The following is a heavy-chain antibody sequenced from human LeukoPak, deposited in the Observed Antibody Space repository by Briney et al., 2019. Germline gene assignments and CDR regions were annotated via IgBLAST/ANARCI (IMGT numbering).Heavy chain of an antibody. CDR1: GFTFSSYA. CDR3: AKAHYSSGWSEYQYDY. J-gene: IGHJ4*02. Sequence: GGSLRLSCAASGFTFSSYAMSWVRQAPGKGLEWVSAISGSGGSTYYADSVKGLFTISRDNSKNTLYLQMNSLRAEDTAVYYCAKAHYSSGWSEYQYDYWGQGTLVTVSS. V-gene: IGHV3-23*01. D-gene: IGHD6-19*01. CDR2: ISGSGGST.